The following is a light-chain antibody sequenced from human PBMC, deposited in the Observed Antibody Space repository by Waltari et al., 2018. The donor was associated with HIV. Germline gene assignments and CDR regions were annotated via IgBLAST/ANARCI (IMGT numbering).Light chain of an antibody. V-gene: IGLV1-51*02. CDR2: ENE. CDR1: GSNIGQSY. Sequence: QSVLTQPPSVSAAAGQKVTISCSGSGSNIGQSYVSWYQQVPGTAPKLLIYENEKRPSGVSDRFSGSKSGTSATLGITGLQTGDEADYYCGTWDYRLSSFWVFGGGTKVTVL. CDR3: GTWDYRLSSFWV. J-gene: IGLJ3*02.